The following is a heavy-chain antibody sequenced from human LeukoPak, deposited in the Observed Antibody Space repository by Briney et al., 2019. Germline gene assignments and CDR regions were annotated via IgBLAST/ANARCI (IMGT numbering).Heavy chain of an antibody. J-gene: IGHJ5*02. D-gene: IGHD2-2*01. CDR1: GGSISSYY. CDR2: IYYSGST. V-gene: IGHV4-59*01. Sequence: SETLSLTCTVSGGSISSYYWSWIRQPPGKGLEWIGHIYYSGSTNYNPSLKSRVTISVDTSKNQFSLKLSSVTAADTAVYYCARAHIVVVPAALNWFDPWGQGTLVTVSS. CDR3: ARAHIVVVPAALNWFDP.